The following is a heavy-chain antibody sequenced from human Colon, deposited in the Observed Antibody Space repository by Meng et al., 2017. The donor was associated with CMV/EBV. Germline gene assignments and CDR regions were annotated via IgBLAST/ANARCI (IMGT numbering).Heavy chain of an antibody. J-gene: IGHJ6*02. D-gene: IGHD2-2*03. V-gene: IGHV3-23*01. CDR2: ISGSGGST. CDR3: AKGTLDIVVVPAAIQMSYYYCYGMDV. CDR1: GSTFSSYA. Sequence: GESLKISCAASGSTFSSYAMSWVRQAPGKGLEWVSAISGSGGSTYYADSVQGRFTISRDNSKNTLYLQMNSLRAEDTAVYYCAKGTLDIVVVPAAIQMSYYYCYGMDVWGQGTTVTVSS.